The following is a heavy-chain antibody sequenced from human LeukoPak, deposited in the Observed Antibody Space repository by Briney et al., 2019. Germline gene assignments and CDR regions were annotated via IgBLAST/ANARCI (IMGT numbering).Heavy chain of an antibody. J-gene: IGHJ5*02. CDR3: ARVRRGYNWFDP. Sequence: PSETQSLTCTVSGGSISSYYWCWIRQPPGKGLEWIGYIYYSGSTNYNPSLKSRVTISVNTSKNQFSLKLSSVTAADTAVYYCARVRRGYNWFDPWGQGTLVTVSS. V-gene: IGHV4-59*01. D-gene: IGHD3-22*01. CDR1: GGSISSYY. CDR2: IYYSGST.